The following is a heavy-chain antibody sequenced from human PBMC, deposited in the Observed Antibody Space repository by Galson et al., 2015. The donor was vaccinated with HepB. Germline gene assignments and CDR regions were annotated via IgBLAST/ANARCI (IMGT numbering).Heavy chain of an antibody. CDR3: ARVSSPSITMMVVGFFDY. CDR1: GYTFTSYY. D-gene: IGHD3-22*01. V-gene: IGHV1-46*03. J-gene: IGHJ4*02. CDR2: INPSGGST. Sequence: SVKVSCKASGYTFTSYYMHWVRQAPGQGLEWMGIINPSGGSTSYAQKFQGRVTMTRDTSTSTVYMGLSSLRSEDTAVYYCARVSSPSITMMVVGFFDYWGQGTLVTVSS.